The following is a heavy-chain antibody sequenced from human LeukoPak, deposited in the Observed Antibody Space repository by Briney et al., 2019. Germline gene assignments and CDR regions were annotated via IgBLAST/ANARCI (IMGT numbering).Heavy chain of an antibody. D-gene: IGHD2-8*01. V-gene: IGHV4-38-2*02. CDR2: IYHSGST. CDR3: ARDLSMADLGWFDP. Sequence: PSETLSLTCTVSGYSISSGYYWGWIRQPPVKGLEWIGSIYHSGSTYYNPSLKSRVTISVDTSKNQFSLKLSSVTAADTAVYYCARDLSMADLGWFDPWGQGTLVTVSS. CDR1: GYSISSGYY. J-gene: IGHJ5*02.